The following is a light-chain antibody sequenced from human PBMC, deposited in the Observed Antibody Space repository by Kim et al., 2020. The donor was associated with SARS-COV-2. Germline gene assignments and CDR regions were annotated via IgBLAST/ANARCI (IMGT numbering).Light chain of an antibody. J-gene: IGKJ4*01. CDR1: QSISSY. CDR2: AAS. Sequence: DIQMTQSPSSLSASVGDRVTITCRASQSISSYLNWYQQKPGKAPKLLIYAASSLQSGVPSRFSSSGSGTDFTLTISSLQPEDFATYYCQQSYSTPPHFGGGTKVDIK. CDR3: QQSYSTPPH. V-gene: IGKV1-39*01.